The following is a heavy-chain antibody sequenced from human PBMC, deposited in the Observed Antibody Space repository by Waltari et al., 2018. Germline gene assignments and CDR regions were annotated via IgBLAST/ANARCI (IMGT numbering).Heavy chain of an antibody. Sequence: EVQLVQSGAELKKPGESLTISCEGSGYRFTRYWIGWVRQMPGKGLEWMGVIYPGDSNTRYSPSFQGQVTISVDNSITTAYLQWSSLKASDTAIYFCARQPLHSYGIRHFDYWGQGTPVTVS. CDR2: IYPGDSNT. V-gene: IGHV5-51*01. CDR3: ARQPLHSYGIRHFDY. D-gene: IGHD5-18*01. J-gene: IGHJ4*02. CDR1: GYRFTRYW.